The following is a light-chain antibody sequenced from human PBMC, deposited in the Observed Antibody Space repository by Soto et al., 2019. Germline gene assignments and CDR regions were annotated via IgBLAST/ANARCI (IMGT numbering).Light chain of an antibody. V-gene: IGLV2-14*03. CDR1: NTDVGAYDY. CDR3: SSYSAISNLV. Sequence: QSALTQPASVSGSHGQSITISCSGTNTDVGAYDYVSWYQQHPGKAPKLILYDVINRPSGVSDRFTGYKSGNSASLTISGLQAEVEAEYFCSSYSAISNLVFETGTKVTVL. J-gene: IGLJ1*01. CDR2: DVI.